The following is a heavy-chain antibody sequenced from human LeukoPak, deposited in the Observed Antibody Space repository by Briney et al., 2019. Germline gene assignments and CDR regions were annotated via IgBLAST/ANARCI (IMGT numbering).Heavy chain of an antibody. CDR3: LREWDY. V-gene: IGHV3-7*03. Sequence: GGSLRLSCAASGFTLSTYWMSWVRQAPGKGLEWVANVKQDGSEKYYVDSVKGRFTISRDNAKNSVYLQMSRLRAEDTAVYYCLREWDYWGQGILVTVSS. CDR2: VKQDGSEK. J-gene: IGHJ4*02. CDR1: GFTLSTYW.